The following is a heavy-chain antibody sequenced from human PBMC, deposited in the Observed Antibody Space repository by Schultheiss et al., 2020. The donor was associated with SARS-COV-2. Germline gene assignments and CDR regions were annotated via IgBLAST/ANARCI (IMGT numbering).Heavy chain of an antibody. V-gene: IGHV4-4*07. CDR3: ARVSEQWLVRTIDY. CDR1: GGSISSYY. J-gene: IGHJ4*02. CDR2: IYTSGST. D-gene: IGHD6-19*01. Sequence: SQTLSLTCTVSGGSISSYYWSWIRQPAGKGLEWIGRIYTSGSTNYNPSLKSRVTISVDTSKNQFSLKLSSVTAADTAVYYCARVSEQWLVRTIDYWGQGTLVTVSS.